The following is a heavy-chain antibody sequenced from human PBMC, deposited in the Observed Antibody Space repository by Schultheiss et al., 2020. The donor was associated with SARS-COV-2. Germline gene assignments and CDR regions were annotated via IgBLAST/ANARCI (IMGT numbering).Heavy chain of an antibody. Sequence: GESLKISCAASGFTVSGNYMSWVRQAPGQGLEWVSVTYRAGSTYYADSVKGRFTISRPTSKNTLYLQMNSLRPEDTAVYYCARAVVTSTMCYFDYWGQGTQVTVSS. CDR1: GFTVSGNY. D-gene: IGHD2-21*02. CDR2: TYRAGST. CDR3: ARAVVTSTMCYFDY. J-gene: IGHJ4*02. V-gene: IGHV3-53*04.